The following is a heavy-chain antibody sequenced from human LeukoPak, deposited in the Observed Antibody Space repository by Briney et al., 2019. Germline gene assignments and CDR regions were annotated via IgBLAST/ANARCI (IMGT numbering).Heavy chain of an antibody. J-gene: IGHJ4*02. Sequence: GGSLRLSCAASGFTFTSYWMHWVRQAPGKGLVWVSRINSDGSRTSYADSVKGRFTISRDNSKNTLYLQMNSLRAEDTAVYYCAKVHYTSGYSYGGYYFDYWGQGTLVTVSS. D-gene: IGHD5-18*01. CDR2: INSDGSRT. CDR3: AKVHYTSGYSYGGYYFDY. CDR1: GFTFTSYW. V-gene: IGHV3-74*01.